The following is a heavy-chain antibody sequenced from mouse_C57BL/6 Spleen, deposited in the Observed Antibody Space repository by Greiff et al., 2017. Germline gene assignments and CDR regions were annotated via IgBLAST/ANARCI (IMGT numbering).Heavy chain of an antibody. CDR3: ARRITGTSMDY. CDR2: ISSGGSYT. CDR1: GFTFSSYG. D-gene: IGHD4-1*01. Sequence: EVKLVESGGDLVKPGGSLKLSCAASGFTFSSYGMSWVRQTPDKRLEWVATISSGGSYTYYPDSVKGRFTISRDNAKNTLYLQMSSLKSEDTAMYYCARRITGTSMDYWGQGTSVTVSS. V-gene: IGHV5-6*02. J-gene: IGHJ4*01.